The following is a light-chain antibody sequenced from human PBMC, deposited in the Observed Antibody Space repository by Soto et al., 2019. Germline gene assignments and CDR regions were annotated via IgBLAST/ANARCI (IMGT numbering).Light chain of an antibody. CDR1: ESVTRN. J-gene: IGKJ5*01. CDR2: HAS. V-gene: IGKV3-15*01. CDR3: QQYNDWPPIT. Sequence: EIVLTQSPAILSASPGETATLSCRASESVTRNLTWYQHIPGQAPRLLVFHASVRATGIPAGFSGSGSGTEFSLTISNLQSEDFAVYFCQQYNDWPPITFGQGTRLEIK.